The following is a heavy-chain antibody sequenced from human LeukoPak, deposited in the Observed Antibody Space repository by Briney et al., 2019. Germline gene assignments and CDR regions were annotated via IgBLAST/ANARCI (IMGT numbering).Heavy chain of an antibody. Sequence: ASVKVSCKASGGTFSSYAISWVRQAPGQGLEWMGGIIPIFGTANYAQKFQGRVTITADKSTSTAYMELSSLRSEDTAVYYCARSRDIVVVVDYYYYMDVWGKGTTVTVSS. J-gene: IGHJ6*03. CDR3: ARSRDIVVVVDYYYYMDV. V-gene: IGHV1-69*06. D-gene: IGHD2-15*01. CDR2: IIPIFGTA. CDR1: GGTFSSYA.